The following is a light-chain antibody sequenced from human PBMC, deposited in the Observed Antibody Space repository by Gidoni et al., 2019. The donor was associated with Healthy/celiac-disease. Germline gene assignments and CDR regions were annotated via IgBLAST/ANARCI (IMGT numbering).Light chain of an antibody. Sequence: DIVMTQSPACLAVSLGERATINCKSSQSVLYSSNNKNYLAWYQQKPGQPPKLLIYWASTRESGVPDRFSGSGSGTDFTLTISSLQAEDVAVYYCQQYYSTPITFGGGTKVEIK. J-gene: IGKJ4*01. CDR3: QQYYSTPIT. CDR2: WAS. CDR1: QSVLYSSNNKNY. V-gene: IGKV4-1*01.